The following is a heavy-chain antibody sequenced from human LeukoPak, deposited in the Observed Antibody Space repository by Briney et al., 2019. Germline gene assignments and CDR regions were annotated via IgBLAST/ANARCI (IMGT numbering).Heavy chain of an antibody. CDR1: GYTFTSYD. V-gene: IGHV1-8*03. J-gene: IGHJ4*02. CDR3: ARGHDFWSGYYNY. Sequence: ASVKVPCKASGYTFTSYDINWVRQATGQGLEWMGWMNPNSGNTGYAQKFQGRVTITRNTSISTAYMELSSLRSEDTAVYYCARGHDFWSGYYNYWGQGTLVTVSS. D-gene: IGHD3-3*01. CDR2: MNPNSGNT.